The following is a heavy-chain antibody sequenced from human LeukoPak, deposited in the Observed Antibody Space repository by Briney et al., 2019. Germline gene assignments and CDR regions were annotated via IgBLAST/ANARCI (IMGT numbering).Heavy chain of an antibody. V-gene: IGHV4-39*01. CDR1: GGSFSSRSHY. D-gene: IGHD1-26*01. Sequence: PSETLSLTCTVSGGSFSSRSHYWGWIRQTPGKGLEWIGSMFYSGSTYYNPSLKSRVIIFVDTSKNQFYLKVSSVTAADTAVYYCARADVGINWFDPWGQGTLVTVS. J-gene: IGHJ5*02. CDR2: MFYSGST. CDR3: ARADVGINWFDP.